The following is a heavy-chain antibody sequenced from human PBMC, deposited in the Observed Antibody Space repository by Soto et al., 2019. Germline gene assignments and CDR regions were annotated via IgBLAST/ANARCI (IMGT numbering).Heavy chain of an antibody. J-gene: IGHJ4*01. Sequence: EVQLVESGGGLVHPGGSVRLAFAASGFTFSSYWMHWVRQAPGKGLMWVSRIHNDGSTTRYADSVKGRFTISRENAKNTLYLQMSSLRVEDTAVYYCARDNWNSYWGQGTLVTVSS. CDR2: IHNDGSTT. D-gene: IGHD1-7*01. V-gene: IGHV3-74*01. CDR1: GFTFSSYW. CDR3: ARDNWNSY.